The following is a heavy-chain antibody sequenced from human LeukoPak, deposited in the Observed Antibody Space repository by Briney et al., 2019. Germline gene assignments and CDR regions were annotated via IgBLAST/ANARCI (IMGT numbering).Heavy chain of an antibody. CDR1: GFTVSNNF. J-gene: IGHJ6*03. CDR3: ARERDGYYMDV. CDR2: IYSGDST. Sequence: GGSLRLSCAASGFTVSNNFMSWVRQAPGKGLEWVSIIYSGDSTYYIDSVKGRFTISRDNSKNTLYLQMNSLRAEDTAVYYCARERDGYYMDVWGKGTTVTVS. V-gene: IGHV3-53*01.